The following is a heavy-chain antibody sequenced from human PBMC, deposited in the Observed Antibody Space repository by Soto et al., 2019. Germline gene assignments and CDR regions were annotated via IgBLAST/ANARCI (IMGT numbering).Heavy chain of an antibody. J-gene: IGHJ4*02. V-gene: IGHV3-7*01. CDR2: IKQDGSEK. CDR3: ARALDYGDQRHTVTTGAIDY. Sequence: GGSLRLSCAASGFTFSSYWMSWVRQAPGKGLEWVANIKQDGSEKYYVDSVKGRFTISRDNAKNSLYLQMNSLRAEDTAVYYCARALDYGDQRHTVTTGAIDYWGQGTLVTVSS. D-gene: IGHD4-17*01. CDR1: GFTFSSYW.